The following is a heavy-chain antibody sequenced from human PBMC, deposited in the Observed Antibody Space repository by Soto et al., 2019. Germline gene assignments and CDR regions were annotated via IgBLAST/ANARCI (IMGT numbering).Heavy chain of an antibody. J-gene: IGHJ4*02. Sequence: ASVKVSCKASGYTFTSYGISWVRQAPGQGLEWMGWISAYNGNTNYAQKLQGRVTMTTDTSTSTAYMELRSLRSDDTAVYYCARDMPTWEGSSGGDYWGQGTLVTVSS. CDR3: ARDMPTWEGSSGGDY. CDR2: ISAYNGNT. CDR1: GYTFTSYG. V-gene: IGHV1-18*01. D-gene: IGHD6-6*01.